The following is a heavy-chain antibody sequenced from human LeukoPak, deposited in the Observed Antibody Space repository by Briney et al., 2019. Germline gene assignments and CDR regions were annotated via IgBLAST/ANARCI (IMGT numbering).Heavy chain of an antibody. Sequence: PGGSLRLSCAASGFTFSSYAMSWVRQAPGKGLEWVSAISGSGGSTYYADSVKGRFTISRDNSRNTLYLQMNSLRAEDTAVYYCAKVGAFSPVNPLDYWGQGTLVTVSS. V-gene: IGHV3-23*01. CDR2: ISGSGGST. J-gene: IGHJ4*02. CDR1: GFTFSSYA. CDR3: AKVGAFSPVNPLDY. D-gene: IGHD3-16*01.